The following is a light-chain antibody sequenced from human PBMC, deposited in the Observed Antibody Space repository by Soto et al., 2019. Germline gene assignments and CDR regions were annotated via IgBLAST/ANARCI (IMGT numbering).Light chain of an antibody. V-gene: IGLV2-8*01. CDR2: EVS. CDR3: SSYAGSNNLV. J-gene: IGLJ2*01. Sequence: QSGLTQPPSASGSPGQSVTISCTGTSSDVGGYNYVSWYQQRPGKAPKLMIYEVSKRPSGVPDRFSGSKSGNTASLTVSGLQAEDEADYYCSSYAGSNNLVFGGGTKLTVL. CDR1: SSDVGGYNY.